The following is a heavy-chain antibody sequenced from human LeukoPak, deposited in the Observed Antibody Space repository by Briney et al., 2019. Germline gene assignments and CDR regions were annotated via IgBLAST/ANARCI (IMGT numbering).Heavy chain of an antibody. Sequence: GGSLRLSCAASGFTFSSYWMSWVRQAPGKGLEWVANIKQDGSEKYYVDSVKGRFTISRDNAENSLYLQMNSLRAEDTAVYYCARDSDDFWSGYPHMDVWGKGTTVTVSS. J-gene: IGHJ6*03. V-gene: IGHV3-7*01. CDR1: GFTFSSYW. D-gene: IGHD3-3*01. CDR3: ARDSDDFWSGYPHMDV. CDR2: IKQDGSEK.